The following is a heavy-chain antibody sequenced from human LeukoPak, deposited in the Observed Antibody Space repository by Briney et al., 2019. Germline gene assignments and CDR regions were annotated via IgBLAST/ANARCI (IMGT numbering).Heavy chain of an antibody. J-gene: IGHJ4*02. CDR3: AKGRTWWVKEEYDY. V-gene: IGHV3-23*01. D-gene: IGHD2-15*01. CDR1: GFTFSSYA. Sequence: PGGSLRLSCAASGFTFSSYAMSWVRQAPGKGLEWVSAISGSGDSTYYTDSVKGRFAFSRDNSKNTLFLQMNSLRADDTAVYYCAKGRTWWVKEEYDYWGQGTLVTVSS. CDR2: ISGSGDST.